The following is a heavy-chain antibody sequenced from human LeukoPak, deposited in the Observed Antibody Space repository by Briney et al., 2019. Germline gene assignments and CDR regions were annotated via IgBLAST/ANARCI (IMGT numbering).Heavy chain of an antibody. CDR1: GGSISSYY. CDR3: ATLGTAASFDY. V-gene: IGHV4-59*01. D-gene: IGHD6-13*01. J-gene: IGHJ4*02. CDR2: IYYSGST. Sequence: SETLSLTCTVSGGSISSYYWRWIRQPPGKGLEWIGYIYYSGSTNYNPSLKSRVTISVDTSKNQFSLKLSSVTAADTAMYYCATLGTAASFDYWGQGTLVTVSS.